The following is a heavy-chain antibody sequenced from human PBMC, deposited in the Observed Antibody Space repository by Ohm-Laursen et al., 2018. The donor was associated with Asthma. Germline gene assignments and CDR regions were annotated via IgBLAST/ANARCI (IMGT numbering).Heavy chain of an antibody. J-gene: IGHJ6*02. D-gene: IGHD6-19*01. CDR3: ARHLGSGWSRHYYYYGMDV. CDR1: GYTFTTYG. V-gene: IGHV1-3*01. Sequence: ASVKVSCKASGYTFTTYGVSWVRQAPGQRLEWMGWINAGNGNTKYSQKFQGRVTITRDTSASTAYMELSSLRSEDTAVYYCARHLGSGWSRHYYYYGMDVWGQGTTVTVSS. CDR2: INAGNGNT.